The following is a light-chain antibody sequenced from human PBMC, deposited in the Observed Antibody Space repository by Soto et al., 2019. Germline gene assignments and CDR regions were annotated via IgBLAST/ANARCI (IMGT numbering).Light chain of an antibody. Sequence: QSVLTQPASVSGSLGQSITISCTGTSSDIGGYKYVSWYHQHPGKAPKLIIFEVSNRPSGVSDRFSGSNSGNTASLTISGLQAEDEADYYCTSYSRYRVLVFGGGTKLTVL. CDR2: EVS. CDR1: SSDIGGYKY. J-gene: IGLJ3*02. CDR3: TSYSRYRVLV. V-gene: IGLV2-14*01.